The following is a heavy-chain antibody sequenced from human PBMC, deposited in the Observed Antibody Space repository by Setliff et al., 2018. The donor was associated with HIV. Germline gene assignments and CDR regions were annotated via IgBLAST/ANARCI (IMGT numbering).Heavy chain of an antibody. CDR2: IYYSGST. CDR3: ARTETKAKGWHYYYYMDV. V-gene: IGHV4-39*07. Sequence: SETLSLTCAVYGGSLSGYYWGWIRQPPGKGLEWIGSIYYSGSTYYNPSLKSRVTISVDKSKDQFSLKLSSVTAADTAVYYCARTETKAKGWHYYYYMDVWGKGTTVTV. CDR1: GGSLSGYY. D-gene: IGHD2-15*01. J-gene: IGHJ6*03.